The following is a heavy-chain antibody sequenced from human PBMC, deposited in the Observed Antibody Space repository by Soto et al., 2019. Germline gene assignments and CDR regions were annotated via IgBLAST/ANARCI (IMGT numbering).Heavy chain of an antibody. D-gene: IGHD2-2*01. V-gene: IGHV1-69*04. Sequence: GASVKVSCKASGGTFSSYTISWVRQAPGQGLEWMGRIIPILGIANYAQKFQGRVTITADKSTSTAYMELSSLRSEDTAVYYCARDRGYCSSTSCFYYYYMDVWGKGTTVTVSS. J-gene: IGHJ6*03. CDR3: ARDRGYCSSTSCFYYYYMDV. CDR2: IIPILGIA. CDR1: GGTFSSYT.